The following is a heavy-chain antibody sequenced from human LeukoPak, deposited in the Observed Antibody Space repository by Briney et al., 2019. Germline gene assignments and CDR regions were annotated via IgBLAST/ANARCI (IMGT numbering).Heavy chain of an antibody. J-gene: IGHJ4*02. CDR1: GFTFSDYT. CDR3: ASDGY. Sequence: GGSLRLSCVASGFTFSDYTMSWFRQAPGKGLEWISSIRSSSAYIYYADSVKGRFTISRDNAKNSLYLQMNSLRAEDTAVYYCASDGYWGQGTLVTVSS. V-gene: IGHV3-21*01. CDR2: IRSSSAYI.